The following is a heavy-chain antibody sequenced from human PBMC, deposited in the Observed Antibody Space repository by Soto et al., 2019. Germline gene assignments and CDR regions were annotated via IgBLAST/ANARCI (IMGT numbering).Heavy chain of an antibody. D-gene: IGHD5-12*01. Sequence: QVQLVQSGAEVKKPGSSVKVSCKASGGTFSSYAISWVRQAPGQGLEWMGGIIPIFGTANYAQKFQGRVTITADESTSTAYMELSCLRSEDTAVYYCARALGLRDGYIDPHYYYYYGMDVWGQGTTVTVSS. CDR1: GGTFSSYA. CDR2: IIPIFGTA. J-gene: IGHJ6*02. V-gene: IGHV1-69*01. CDR3: ARALGLRDGYIDPHYYYYYGMDV.